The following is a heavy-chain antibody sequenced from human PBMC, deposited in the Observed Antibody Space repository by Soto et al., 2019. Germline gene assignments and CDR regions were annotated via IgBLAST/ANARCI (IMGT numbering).Heavy chain of an antibody. Sequence: ASVKISCKASGYTFTGYFIHWVRQAPRQGLEWVGYINPNSGATKYAPRFQGRVTMTSDTSIRTAYMDLNNLRSDDTAVYYCARGGGTILAPLPWGTGTLVTVS. J-gene: IGHJ5*02. CDR3: ARGGGTILAPLP. CDR2: INPNSGAT. CDR1: GYTFTGYF. V-gene: IGHV1-2*02. D-gene: IGHD3-3*01.